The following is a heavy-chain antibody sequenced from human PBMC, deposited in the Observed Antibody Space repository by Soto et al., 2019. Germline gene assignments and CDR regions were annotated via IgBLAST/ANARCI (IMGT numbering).Heavy chain of an antibody. Sequence: WGSLRLSCASSGFTFSSYAMSWVRQAPGKGLEWVSAISGSGGSTYYADSVKCRFTISRDNSKNTLYLQMNSLRAEDTAVYYCAVGSNSGSYYYYYGMDVWGQGTTVTVAS. D-gene: IGHD3-10*01. V-gene: IGHV3-23*01. CDR2: ISGSGGST. CDR1: GFTFSSYA. J-gene: IGHJ6*02. CDR3: AVGSNSGSYYYYYGMDV.